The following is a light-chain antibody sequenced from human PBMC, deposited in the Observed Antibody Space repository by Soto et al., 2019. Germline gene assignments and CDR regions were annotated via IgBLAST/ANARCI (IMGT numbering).Light chain of an antibody. CDR3: QQYYSIPYT. CDR2: WAS. CDR1: QSVLYSSNNKNY. Sequence: DIVMTQSPDSLAVSLGERATINCKSSQSVLYSSNNKNYLVWYQQKPGQPPKLLIYWASIRESGVPDRFSGSGSGTDFTLTISSLQAEDVAVYYCQQYYSIPYTFDQGTKLEIK. V-gene: IGKV4-1*01. J-gene: IGKJ2*01.